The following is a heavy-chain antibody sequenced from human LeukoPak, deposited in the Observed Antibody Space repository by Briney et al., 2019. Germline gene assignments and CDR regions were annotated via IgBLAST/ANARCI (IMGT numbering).Heavy chain of an antibody. V-gene: IGHV1-2*02. Sequence: ASVKVSCKSSGYSFTAFYIHWVRQAPGQGLEWMGWIHPRSGDTRYAQEFQGRVTMARDTSISTVYMDLSSLGSDDTAVYYCARAGEYGTGSYYRGSFDYWGQGILVTVSS. CDR1: GYSFTAFY. CDR3: ARAGEYGTGSYYRGSFDY. D-gene: IGHD3-10*01. J-gene: IGHJ4*02. CDR2: IHPRSGDT.